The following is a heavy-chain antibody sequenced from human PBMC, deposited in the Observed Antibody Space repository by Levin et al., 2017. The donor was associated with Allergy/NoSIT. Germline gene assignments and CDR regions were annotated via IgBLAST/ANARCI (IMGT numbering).Heavy chain of an antibody. D-gene: IGHD3-10*01. CDR2: ISWNSGSI. Sequence: SLKISCAASGFTFDDYAMHWVRQAPGKGLEWVSGISWNSGSIGYADSVKGRFTISRDNAKNSLYLQMNSLRAEDTALYYCAKEVSMVGAFDIWGQGTMVTVSS. CDR3: AKEVSMVGAFDI. CDR1: GFTFDDYA. V-gene: IGHV3-9*01. J-gene: IGHJ3*02.